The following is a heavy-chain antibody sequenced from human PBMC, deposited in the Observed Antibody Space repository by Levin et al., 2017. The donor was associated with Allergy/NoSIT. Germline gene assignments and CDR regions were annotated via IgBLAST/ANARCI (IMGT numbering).Heavy chain of an antibody. CDR3: LIAARPPYY. D-gene: IGHD6-6*01. CDR2: IIPFLALA. J-gene: IGHJ4*02. CDR1: GGTFSSYT. V-gene: IGHV1-69*02. Sequence: ASVKVSCKASGGTFSSYTITWVRQAPGQGLEWMGRIIPFLALANYAQKFQGRVTITADKSTNTAYMELSSLRSEDTAVYYCLIAARPPYYWGQGTLVTVSS.